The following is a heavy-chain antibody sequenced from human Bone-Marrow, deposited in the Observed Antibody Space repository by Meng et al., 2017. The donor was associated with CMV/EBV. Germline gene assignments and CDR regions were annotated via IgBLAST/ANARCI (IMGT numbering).Heavy chain of an antibody. CDR2: INPNTGGT. J-gene: IGHJ4*02. Sequence: ASVKVSCKASGYTFTGYYMHWVRQAPGQGLEWMGWINPNTGGTNYAQKFQGRVTMTRDTSISTAYMDLSRLSSDDTAVYYCARTGMVVLPAAIYWYFDYWGQGTLVTVSS. D-gene: IGHD2-2*02. CDR3: ARTGMVVLPAAIYWYFDY. V-gene: IGHV1-2*02. CDR1: GYTFTGYY.